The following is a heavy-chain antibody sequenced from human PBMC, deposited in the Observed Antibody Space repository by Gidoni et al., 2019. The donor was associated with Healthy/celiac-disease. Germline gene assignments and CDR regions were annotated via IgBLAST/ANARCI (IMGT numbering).Heavy chain of an antibody. V-gene: IGHV3-9*01. CDR3: AKGGLGYYGMDV. CDR1: GFTFDDYA. CDR2: ISWNSGSI. Sequence: EVQLVESGGGLVQPGRSLRLSCAASGFTFDDYAMHWVRQAPGKGLEWVSGISWNSGSIGYADSVKGRFTISRDNAKNSLYLQMNSLRAEDTALYYCAKGGLGYYGMDVWGQGTTVTVSS. D-gene: IGHD3-16*01. J-gene: IGHJ6*02.